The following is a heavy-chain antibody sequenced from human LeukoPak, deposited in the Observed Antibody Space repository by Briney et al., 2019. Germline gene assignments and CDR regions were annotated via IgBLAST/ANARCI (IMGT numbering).Heavy chain of an antibody. CDR1: GYSISSGYY. J-gene: IGHJ4*02. CDR2: VYHSGGT. V-gene: IGHV4-38-2*01. Sequence: PSETLSLTCAVSGYSISSGYYWGWIRQPPGKGREGIGSVYHSGGTYYNPSIKSRRSISVDTSKNQFSLQLSSVTAADTAVYYCARLRFGGGHYYFAYWGQGTLVTVSS. D-gene: IGHD3-16*01. CDR3: ARLRFGGGHYYFAY.